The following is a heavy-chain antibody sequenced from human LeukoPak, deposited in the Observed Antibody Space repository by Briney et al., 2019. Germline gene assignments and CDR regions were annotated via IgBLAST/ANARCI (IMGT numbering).Heavy chain of an antibody. J-gene: IGHJ3*02. Sequence: SETLSLTCAVCGGSFSGYYWSWIRQPPGKGLEWIGEINHSGSTNYNPSLKSRVTISVDTSKNQFSLKLSSVTAADTAVYYCARFNSGSYLSGAFDIWGQGTMVTVSS. CDR2: INHSGST. D-gene: IGHD1-26*01. CDR3: ARFNSGSYLSGAFDI. V-gene: IGHV4-34*01. CDR1: GGSFSGYY.